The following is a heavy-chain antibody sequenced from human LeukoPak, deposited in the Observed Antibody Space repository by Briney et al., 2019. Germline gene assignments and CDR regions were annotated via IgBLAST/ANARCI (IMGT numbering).Heavy chain of an antibody. CDR3: AGFSTKRITIFGVVRSLDAFDI. Sequence: AASVKVSCKASGYTFTSYAMHWVRQAPGQRLEWMGWINAGNGNTKYSQKFQGRVTITRDTSASTAYMELSSLRSEDTAVYYCAGFSTKRITIFGVVRSLDAFDIWGQGTMVTVSS. CDR2: INAGNGNT. J-gene: IGHJ3*02. CDR1: GYTFTSYA. D-gene: IGHD3-3*01. V-gene: IGHV1-3*01.